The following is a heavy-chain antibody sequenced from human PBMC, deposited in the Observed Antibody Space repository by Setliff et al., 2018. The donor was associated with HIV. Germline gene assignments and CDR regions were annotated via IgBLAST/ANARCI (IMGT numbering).Heavy chain of an antibody. Sequence: GGSLRLSCAASGFTVSSNYMSWVRQAPGKGLEWVSVIYSGGSTYYADSVKGRFTISRDNSKNTLYLQMNSLRAEDTALYFCARVPVLPAPRFDYWGQGTLVTVSS. D-gene: IGHD2-2*01. J-gene: IGHJ4*02. V-gene: IGHV3-53*05. CDR2: IYSGGST. CDR3: ARVPVLPAPRFDY. CDR1: GFTVSSNY.